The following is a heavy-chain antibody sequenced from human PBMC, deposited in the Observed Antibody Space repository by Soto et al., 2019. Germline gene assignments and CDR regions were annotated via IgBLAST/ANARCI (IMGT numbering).Heavy chain of an antibody. CDR2: IDPSDSQT. Sequence: KHGESLKISCKGSGYSFAGYWITWVRQKPGKGLEWMGRIDPSDSQTYYSPSFRGHVTISVTKSITTVFLQWSSLRASDTAMYYCARQIYDSDTGPNFQYYFDSWGQGTLVTVSS. D-gene: IGHD3-22*01. J-gene: IGHJ4*02. CDR3: ARQIYDSDTGPNFQYYFDS. V-gene: IGHV5-10-1*01. CDR1: GYSFAGYW.